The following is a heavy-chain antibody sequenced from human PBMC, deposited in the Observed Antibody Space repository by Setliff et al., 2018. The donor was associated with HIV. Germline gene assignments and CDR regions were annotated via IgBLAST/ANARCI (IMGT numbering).Heavy chain of an antibody. V-gene: IGHV3-48*01. CDR2: ISSSSSTI. J-gene: IGHJ3*02. CDR3: ARGSLQWELQAFDI. CDR1: GFTFSFYN. Sequence: ESLKISCAASGFTFSFYNMNWVRQAPGKGLEWVSYISSSSSTIYYADSVKGRFTISRDNAKNSLYLQMSSLRAEDTAMYYCARGSLQWELQAFDIWGQGTMVTVSS. D-gene: IGHD1-26*01.